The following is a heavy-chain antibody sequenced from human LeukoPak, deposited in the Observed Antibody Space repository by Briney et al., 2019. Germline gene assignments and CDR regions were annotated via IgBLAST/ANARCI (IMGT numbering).Heavy chain of an antibody. CDR1: GGTFSSYA. CDR3: ARDLEGGPQVPL. V-gene: IGHV1-69*01. CDR2: IIPIFGTA. D-gene: IGHD1-1*01. Sequence: SVKVSCKASGGTFSSYAISWVRQAPGQGLEWMGGIIPIFGTASYAQKFQGRVTITADESTSTAYMELSSLRSEDTAVYYCARDLEGGPQVPLWGQGTLVTVSS. J-gene: IGHJ4*02.